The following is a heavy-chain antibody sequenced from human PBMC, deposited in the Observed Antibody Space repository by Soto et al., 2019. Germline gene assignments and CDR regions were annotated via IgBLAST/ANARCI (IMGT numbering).Heavy chain of an antibody. J-gene: IGHJ6*02. CDR3: NRGEDQYGRPLMDV. V-gene: IGHV3-49*04. CDR2: IRSKGYVGTI. Sequence: PGGSLRLSCTASGFSFGDYDMSWVRQAPGKGLEWVGVIRSKGYVGTIEYTASVKGRFSISRDDSMSIAYLEMSSLKTEDTAVYYCNRGEDQYGRPLMDVWGQGTTVTVSS. CDR1: GFSFGDYD. D-gene: IGHD3-10*01.